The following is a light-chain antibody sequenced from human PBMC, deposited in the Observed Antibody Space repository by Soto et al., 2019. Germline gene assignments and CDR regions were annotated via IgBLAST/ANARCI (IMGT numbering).Light chain of an antibody. CDR3: QQDCSSPPT. V-gene: IGKV3-20*01. CDR1: QSVKIL. CDR2: GAS. J-gene: IGKJ1*01. Sequence: EIVMTHSPATLSVSPVERATLSFRASQSVKILLAWYQQTPGQAPRLLIYGASTRATGIPDRFSGSGSGTDFTLTISRLEPEDFAVYYCQQDCSSPPTFGKGTKVDI.